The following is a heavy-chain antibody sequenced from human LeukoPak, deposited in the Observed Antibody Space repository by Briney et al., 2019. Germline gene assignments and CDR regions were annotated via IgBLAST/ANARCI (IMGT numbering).Heavy chain of an antibody. CDR1: GFTFSSYG. D-gene: IGHD3-10*01. CDR3: AKDYTFYYGSGSHDYAMDV. CDR2: ISFDGNKK. V-gene: IGHV3-30*18. J-gene: IGHJ6*02. Sequence: GGSLRLSCAASGFTFSSYGMHWVRQAPGKGLEWVAVISFDGNKKHYADSVKGRFTISRDNSKNTLYLQMNSLRAEDSAVYYCAKDYTFYYGSGSHDYAMDVWGQGTTVTVSS.